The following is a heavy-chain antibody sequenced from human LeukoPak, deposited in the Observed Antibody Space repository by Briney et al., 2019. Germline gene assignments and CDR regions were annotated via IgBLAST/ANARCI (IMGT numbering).Heavy chain of an antibody. J-gene: IGHJ4*02. Sequence: PSETLSLTCTVSGGSNSSYYWSWIRQPPGKGLEWIGYIYYSGSTNYNPSLKSRVTISVDTSKNQFSLKLSSVTAADTAVYFCAREGWFGEYYFDYWGPGTLVTVSS. CDR1: GGSNSSYY. D-gene: IGHD3-10*01. CDR3: AREGWFGEYYFDY. CDR2: IYYSGST. V-gene: IGHV4-59*01.